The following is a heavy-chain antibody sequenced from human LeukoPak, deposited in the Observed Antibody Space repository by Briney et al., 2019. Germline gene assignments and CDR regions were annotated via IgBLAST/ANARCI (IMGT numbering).Heavy chain of an antibody. CDR3: ARQTSIAAGHAFDI. J-gene: IGHJ3*02. V-gene: IGHV4-34*01. Sequence: SETLSLTCAVYGGSFSGYYWSWLRQPPGKGLEWIGEINHSGSTNYNPSLKSRVTISVDTSKNQFSLKLSSVTAADTAVYYCARQTSIAAGHAFDIWGQGTMVTVSS. CDR2: INHSGST. CDR1: GGSFSGYY. D-gene: IGHD6-25*01.